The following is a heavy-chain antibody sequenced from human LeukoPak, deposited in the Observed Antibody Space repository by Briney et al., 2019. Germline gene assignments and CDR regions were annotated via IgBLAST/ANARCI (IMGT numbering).Heavy chain of an antibody. D-gene: IGHD6-19*01. Sequence: ASVKVSCKASGYTFTRYGINWVRQAPGQGLEWMGWISGYNEKTNYAQKFQGRVTMTTDTSTSTAYMELRRPRSDDTAVYYCARDPGSFLSGSGWLNWFEPWGQGTLVTVSS. V-gene: IGHV1-18*01. CDR2: ISGYNEKT. CDR3: ARDPGSFLSGSGWLNWFEP. CDR1: GYTFTRYG. J-gene: IGHJ5*02.